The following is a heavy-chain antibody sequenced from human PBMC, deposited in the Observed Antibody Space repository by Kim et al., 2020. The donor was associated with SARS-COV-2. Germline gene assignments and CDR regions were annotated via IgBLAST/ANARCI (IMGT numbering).Heavy chain of an antibody. Sequence: KFQARVTMTRDTSTSTVYMGLSSLRSEDTAVYYCARDRSQFGEHFDYWGQGTLVTVSS. CDR3: ARDRSQFGEHFDY. D-gene: IGHD3-10*01. V-gene: IGHV1-46*01. J-gene: IGHJ4*02.